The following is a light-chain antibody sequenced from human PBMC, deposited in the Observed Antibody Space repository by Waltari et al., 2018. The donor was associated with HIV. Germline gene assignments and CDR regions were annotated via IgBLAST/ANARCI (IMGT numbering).Light chain of an antibody. CDR1: SSDVGGYNY. Sequence: QSALTQPASVSGSPGQSITISSTGTSSDVGGYNYVSWYQQHPGKAPKLMIYDVSNRPSGVSNRFSGSKSGNTASLTISGLQAEDEADYYCSSYTSSSTPYVFGTGTKVTVL. CDR3: SSYTSSSTPYV. V-gene: IGLV2-14*03. CDR2: DVS. J-gene: IGLJ1*01.